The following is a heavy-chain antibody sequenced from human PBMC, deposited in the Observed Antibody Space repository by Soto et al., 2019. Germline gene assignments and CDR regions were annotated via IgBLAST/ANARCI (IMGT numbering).Heavy chain of an antibody. CDR2: ITGSGGGP. D-gene: IGHD3-3*02. CDR3: AKFFLALAFHFDY. CDR1: GFTFSSYA. Sequence: EVQLLESGGGLVQPRGSLRLSCTASGFTFSSYAMAWVRQAPGKGLEWVSSITGSGGGPYYADSVKGRFTISRDNAKNTLYLQMNNLRADDTAVYYCAKFFLALAFHFDYWGQGTLVIVSS. J-gene: IGHJ4*02. V-gene: IGHV3-23*01.